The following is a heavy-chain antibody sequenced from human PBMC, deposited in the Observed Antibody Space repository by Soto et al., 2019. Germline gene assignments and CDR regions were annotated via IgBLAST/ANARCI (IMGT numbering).Heavy chain of an antibody. CDR3: TTVLQWPNPPHFDY. D-gene: IGHD6-19*01. V-gene: IGHV3-15*01. Sequence: PGGSLRLSCAASGFTFSDAWMNWVRQAPGKGLEWVGRIKSKTYGGTTDFAAPVKGRFTISRDDSENTLYLQMNSLKTEDTAVYYCTTVLQWPNPPHFDYWGQGTLVTVSS. CDR1: GFTFSDAW. J-gene: IGHJ4*01. CDR2: IKSKTYGGTT.